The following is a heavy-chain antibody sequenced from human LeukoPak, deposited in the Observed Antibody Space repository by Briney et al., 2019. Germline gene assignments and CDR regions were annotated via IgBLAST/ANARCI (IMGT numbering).Heavy chain of an antibody. J-gene: IGHJ4*02. CDR1: GFTFSGYA. CDR2: LSGSGLSK. V-gene: IGHV3-23*01. D-gene: IGHD6-13*01. CDR3: AKGISPSSSWTFDY. Sequence: GGSLRVSCAASGFTFSGYAMNWVRQAPGKGLQWVSALSGSGLSKYYADSVKGQFTISRDNSKNTLYLQMNSLRAEDTAIYYCAKGISPSSSWTFDYWGQGTLVTVSS.